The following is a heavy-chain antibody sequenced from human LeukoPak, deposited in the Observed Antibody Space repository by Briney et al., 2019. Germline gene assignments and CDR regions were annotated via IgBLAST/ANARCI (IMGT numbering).Heavy chain of an antibody. Sequence: ASVKVSCKASGYTFTSYDFNWLRQATGQGPEWMGWMNPNSGATGYAQKFQGRVTMTRSASINTAYMELTNLRSEDTAVYYRARAPRPWGFDYWGQGTLVTVSS. D-gene: IGHD6-6*01. J-gene: IGHJ4*02. CDR3: ARAPRPWGFDY. V-gene: IGHV1-8*01. CDR1: GYTFTSYD. CDR2: MNPNSGAT.